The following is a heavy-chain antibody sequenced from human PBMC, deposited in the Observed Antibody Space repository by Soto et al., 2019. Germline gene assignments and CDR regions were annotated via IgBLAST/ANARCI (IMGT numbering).Heavy chain of an antibody. J-gene: IGHJ4*02. D-gene: IGHD2-2*01. Sequence: EVQLVESGGGSVQPGGSLRLSCVVSGLPFSSYSMNWVRQAPGKGLEWVSYISVGSSTLYYGDSVRGRFTISRDDAKRSVYLQMNRLRIKDTAVYYCQTRGEYCGTTTCDYFDNGGQGTLVTVSS. V-gene: IGHV3-48*01. CDR1: GLPFSSYS. CDR3: QTRGEYCGTTTCDYFDN. CDR2: ISVGSSTL.